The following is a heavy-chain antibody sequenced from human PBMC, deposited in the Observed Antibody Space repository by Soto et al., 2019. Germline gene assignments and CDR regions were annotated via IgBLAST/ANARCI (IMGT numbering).Heavy chain of an antibody. CDR2: INHSGST. D-gene: IGHD3-22*01. CDR3: ASPVHYYDSSGYYNSYNWFDP. V-gene: IGHV4-34*01. CDR1: GGSFSGYY. J-gene: IGHJ5*02. Sequence: SETLSLTCAVYGGSFSGYYWSWIRQPPGKGLEWIGEINHSGSTNYNPSLKSRVTISVDTSKNQFSLKLSSVTAADTAVYYCASPVHYYDSSGYYNSYNWFDPWGQGTLVT.